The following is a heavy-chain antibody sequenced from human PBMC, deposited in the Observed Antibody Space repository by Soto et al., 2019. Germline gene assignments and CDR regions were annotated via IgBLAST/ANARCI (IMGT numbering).Heavy chain of an antibody. D-gene: IGHD1-1*01. CDR2: ISPYNGTT. CDR1: GYTFTTYG. V-gene: IGHV1-18*04. Sequence: ASVKVSCKASGYTFTTYGISWVRQAPGQGLECMGWISPYNGTTKYAEKFQGEMTMTTDTATSTAYMDLRSLRSDDTAVYYCARDGERDTGLNFYYYLHGMDAWGQGTRVTVSS. CDR3: ARDGERDTGLNFYYYLHGMDA. J-gene: IGHJ6*02.